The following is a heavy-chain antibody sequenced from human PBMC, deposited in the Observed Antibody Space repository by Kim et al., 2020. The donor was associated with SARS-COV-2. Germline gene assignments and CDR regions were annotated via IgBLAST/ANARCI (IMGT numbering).Heavy chain of an antibody. V-gene: IGHV3-9*01. Sequence: GGSLRLSCTASGFTFADYGMHWVRQAPGKGLEWVSGISWNSGSIGYADSVKGRFTISRDNAKNSLYLQMNSLRTEDTALYYCAKARGLYYSGSGSYSDV. CDR3: AKARGLYYSGSGSYSDV. J-gene: IGHJ6*01. CDR1: GFTFADYG. D-gene: IGHD3-10*01. CDR2: ISWNSGSI.